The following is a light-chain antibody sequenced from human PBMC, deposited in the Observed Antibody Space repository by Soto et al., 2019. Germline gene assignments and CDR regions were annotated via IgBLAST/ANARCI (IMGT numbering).Light chain of an antibody. CDR3: SSYVDSNSWL. J-gene: IGLJ3*02. Sequence: SALTQPSSLSGSPGQSIPIACTGTGRDVLSYDAVSWYQHLPGKAPKLIIYEGNKRASGVSDRFSGSRSGNMASLTISGLQAEDEADYYCSSYVDSNSWLFGVGTKLTVL. CDR1: GRDVLSYDA. CDR2: EGN. V-gene: IGLV2-23*01.